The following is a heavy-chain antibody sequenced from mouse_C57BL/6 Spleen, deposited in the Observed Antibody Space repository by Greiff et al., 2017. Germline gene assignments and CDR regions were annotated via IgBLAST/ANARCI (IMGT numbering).Heavy chain of an antibody. J-gene: IGHJ3*01. CDR2: INYDGSST. CDR1: GFPFSDYY. D-gene: IGHD1-1*01. Sequence: EVMLVESEGGLVQPGSSMKLSCTASGFPFSDYYMAWVRQVPEKGLEWVANINYDGSSTYYLDSLKSRFIISRDNAKNILYLQMSSLKSEDTATYYCAIYGSSYWFAYWGEGTLVTVSA. V-gene: IGHV5-16*01. CDR3: AIYGSSYWFAY.